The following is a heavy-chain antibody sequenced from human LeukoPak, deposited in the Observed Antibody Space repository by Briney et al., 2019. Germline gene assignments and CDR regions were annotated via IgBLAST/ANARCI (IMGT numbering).Heavy chain of an antibody. V-gene: IGHV3-21*01. CDR1: GFTFSSYS. CDR3: ARDRYSGYPNGGMDV. J-gene: IGHJ6*02. Sequence: GGSLRLSCAASGFTFSSYSMNWVRQAPGKGLEWVSSISSSSYIYYADSVKGRFTISRDNAKNSLYLQMNSLRAEDTAVYYCARDRYSGYPNGGMDVWGQGTTVTVSS. CDR2: ISSSSYI. D-gene: IGHD1-26*01.